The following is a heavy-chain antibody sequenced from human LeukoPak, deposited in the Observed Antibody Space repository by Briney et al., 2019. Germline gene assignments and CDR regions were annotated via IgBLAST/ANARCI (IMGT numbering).Heavy chain of an antibody. D-gene: IGHD5-18*01. CDR2: INPDIGGT. V-gene: IGHV1-2*02. CDR1: GYKFTGCY. Sequence: ASVKVSRKAPGYKFTGCYLHWVRQAPGQGLEWMGWINPDIGGTHYAQKFRGRVTMTRDTSINTAYMELSSLTSDDTAVYYCAKADSHRGYSYATFAYYYMDVWGEGTTVTVSS. J-gene: IGHJ6*03. CDR3: AKADSHRGYSYATFAYYYMDV.